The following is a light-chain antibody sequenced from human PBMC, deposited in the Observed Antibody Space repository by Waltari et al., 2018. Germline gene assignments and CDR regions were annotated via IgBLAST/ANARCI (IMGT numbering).Light chain of an antibody. CDR2: ENS. V-gene: IGLV1-51*02. J-gene: IGLJ7*01. Sequence: SVLTQPPSVSAAPGPRVTISCSGGRSNIGNTYVSWYRQFPGTAPKLLISENSDRPSGIPGRFSGSKSGTSATLDITGLQAGDEADYYCGTWDSSLSGAVFGGGTHLTVL. CDR1: RSNIGNTY. CDR3: GTWDSSLSGAV.